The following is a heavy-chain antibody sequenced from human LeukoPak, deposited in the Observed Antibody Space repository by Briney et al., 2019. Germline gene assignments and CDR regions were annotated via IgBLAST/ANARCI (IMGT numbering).Heavy chain of an antibody. CDR2: FDPEDGET. D-gene: IGHD3-22*01. Sequence: ASVKVSCKVSGYTLTELFMHWVRQAPGKGLEWMGGFDPEDGETIYAQKFQGRVTMTEDTSTDTAYMELSSLRSEDTAVYYCATSGNYYDSSGYPNWFDPWGQGTLVTVSS. CDR1: GYTLTELF. J-gene: IGHJ5*02. CDR3: ATSGNYYDSSGYPNWFDP. V-gene: IGHV1-24*01.